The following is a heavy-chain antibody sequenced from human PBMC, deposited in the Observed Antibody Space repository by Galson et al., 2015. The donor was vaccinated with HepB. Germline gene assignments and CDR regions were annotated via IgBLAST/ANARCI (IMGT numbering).Heavy chain of an antibody. Sequence: SLRLSCAASGFTFRNYWMSWVRQAPGKGLEWVANIKEDGSETHYVDSMKGRFIISRDNAKKSLYLQMNSLRAEDTAVYYCARERDPTSSCSLLNYCGQGTLVTVSS. J-gene: IGHJ4*02. V-gene: IGHV3-7*03. CDR1: GFTFRNYW. CDR2: IKEDGSET. CDR3: ARERDPTSSCSLLNY. D-gene: IGHD6-6*01.